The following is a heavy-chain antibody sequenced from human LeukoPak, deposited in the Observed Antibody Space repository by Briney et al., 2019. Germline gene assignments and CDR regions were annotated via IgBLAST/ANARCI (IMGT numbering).Heavy chain of an antibody. D-gene: IGHD3-22*01. CDR3: ARVADSSRYYIDY. V-gene: IGHV1-2*02. CDR1: GYTFTGYY. Sequence: GSVNVSCKACGYTFTGYYMHWVRQAAGQGLDAMGWSNSNSGGTNYAQKFHGRVNTTRDPSIRTAYMELSRLTSDDTAVYYRARVADSSRYYIDYWGHRTLVTVSS. J-gene: IGHJ4*01. CDR2: SNSNSGGT.